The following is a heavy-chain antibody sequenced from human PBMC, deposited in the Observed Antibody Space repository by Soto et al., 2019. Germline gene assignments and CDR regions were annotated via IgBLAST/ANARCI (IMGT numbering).Heavy chain of an antibody. V-gene: IGHV3-21*01. CDR3: ARDSDYYESSGYADY. CDR1: GFTFSSYS. Sequence: EVQLVESGGGLVKPGGSLRLSCAASGFTFSSYSMNWVRQAPGKGLEWVSSISSSSSYIYYADSVKGRFTISRDNAKNSRYLQMNSLRAEDTAVYYCARDSDYYESSGYADYWGQGTLVTVSS. J-gene: IGHJ4*02. D-gene: IGHD3-22*01. CDR2: ISSSSSYI.